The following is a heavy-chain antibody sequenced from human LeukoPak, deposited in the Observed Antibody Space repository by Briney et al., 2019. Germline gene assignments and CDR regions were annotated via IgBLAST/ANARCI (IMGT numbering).Heavy chain of an antibody. CDR2: ISSSGSTI. J-gene: IGHJ3*02. CDR1: GFTFSSYE. Sequence: PGGSLRLSCAASGFTFSSYEMNWVRQAPGKGLEWVSYISSSGSTIYYADSVKGRFTISRDNAKNSLYLQMNSLRAEDTAVYYCAKDRGITMIVGDAFDIWGQGTMVTVSS. D-gene: IGHD3-22*01. V-gene: IGHV3-48*03. CDR3: AKDRGITMIVGDAFDI.